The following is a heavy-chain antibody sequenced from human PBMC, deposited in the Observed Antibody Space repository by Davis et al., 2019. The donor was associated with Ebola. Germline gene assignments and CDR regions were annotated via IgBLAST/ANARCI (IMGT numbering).Heavy chain of an antibody. J-gene: IGHJ3*02. D-gene: IGHD4-11*01. CDR1: GGTFSSYA. CDR3: ASDYSLHDAFDI. V-gene: IGHV1-8*02. CDR2: MNPNSGNT. Sequence: ASVKVSCKASGGTFSSYAISWVRQAPGQGLEWMGWMNPNSGNTGYAQKFQGRVTMTRNTSISTAYMELSSLRSEDTAVYYCASDYSLHDAFDIWGQGTMVTVSS.